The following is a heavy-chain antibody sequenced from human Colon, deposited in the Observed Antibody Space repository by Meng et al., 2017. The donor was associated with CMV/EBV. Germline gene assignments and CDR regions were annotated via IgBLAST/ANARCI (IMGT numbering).Heavy chain of an antibody. J-gene: IGHJ6*02. Sequence: GESLKISCAASGCSFSAYAMHWVRPAPGEGLGWVAGMSYDGNNQYYADSAKGRFTISRDNAKNSLYLQMNSLRAEDTAVYYCASLLIAATGYYYGMDVWGQGTTVTVSS. CDR1: GCSFSAYA. CDR2: MSYDGNNQ. D-gene: IGHD6-25*01. V-gene: IGHV3-30-3*01. CDR3: ASLLIAATGYYYGMDV.